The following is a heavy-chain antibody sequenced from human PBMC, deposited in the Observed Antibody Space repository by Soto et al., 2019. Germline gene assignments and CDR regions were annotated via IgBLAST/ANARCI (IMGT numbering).Heavy chain of an antibody. J-gene: IGHJ5*02. CDR1: GYTFTSYA. Sequence: QVQLVQSGAEEKKPGASVKVSCKASGYTFTSYAMHWVRQAPGQRLEWMGWINAGNGNTKYSQKFQGRVTITRDTSASTAYLELSSLRSEDTAVYYCARPYSGSLGGWFDPWGQGTLVTVSS. CDR3: ARPYSGSLGGWFDP. V-gene: IGHV1-3*05. D-gene: IGHD1-26*01. CDR2: INAGNGNT.